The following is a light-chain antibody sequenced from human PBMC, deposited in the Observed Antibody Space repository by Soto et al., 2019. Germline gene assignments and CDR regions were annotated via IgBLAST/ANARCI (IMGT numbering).Light chain of an antibody. Sequence: EIVVTHCPATQSGSPGERAAHSYRASQRVSSNLAWFRQKPGQAPRLLIYGASTRATGIPARFSGSGSGTEFTLTISSLQSEDFAVYYCQQYNKWPPRLTFGGGTKVEI. J-gene: IGKJ4*01. CDR1: QRVSSN. V-gene: IGKV3-15*01. CDR3: QQYNKWPPRLT. CDR2: GAS.